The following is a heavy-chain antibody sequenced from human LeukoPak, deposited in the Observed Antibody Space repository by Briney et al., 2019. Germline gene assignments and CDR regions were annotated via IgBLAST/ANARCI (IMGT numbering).Heavy chain of an antibody. D-gene: IGHD4-23*01. CDR3: ARDPNYGGNLYYFDY. Sequence: TSETLSLTCTVSGGSISSYHWSWIRQSPGKGLEWIGYIYSSGSTNYNPSLKSRVTISVDTSKKQLSLKLTSVTAADTAVYYCARDPNYGGNLYYFDYWGQGTLVTVSS. V-gene: IGHV4-59*01. CDR1: GGSISSYH. J-gene: IGHJ4*02. CDR2: IYSSGST.